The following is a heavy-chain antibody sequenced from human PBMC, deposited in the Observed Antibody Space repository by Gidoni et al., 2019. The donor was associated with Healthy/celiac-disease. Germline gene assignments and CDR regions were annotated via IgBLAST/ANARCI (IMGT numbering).Heavy chain of an antibody. D-gene: IGHD2-15*01. CDR3: AKDPGDGGPDRLSQREVRDY. CDR1: GFTFSSYA. V-gene: IGHV3-23*01. CDR2: ISGSGGST. Sequence: EVQLLESGGGLVQPGGSLRLSCAASGFTFSSYAMSWVRQAPGKGLEWVSAISGSGGSTYYADSVKGRFTISRDNSKNTLYLQMNSLRAEDTAVYYCAKDPGDGGPDRLSQREVRDYWGQGTLVTVSS. J-gene: IGHJ4*02.